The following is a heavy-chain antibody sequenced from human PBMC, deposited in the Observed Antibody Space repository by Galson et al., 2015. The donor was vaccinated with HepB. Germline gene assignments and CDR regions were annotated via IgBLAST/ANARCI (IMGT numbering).Heavy chain of an antibody. V-gene: IGHV3-23*01. CDR3: AKHGVDGSGTTRPLDF. CDR2: MSGSGGSA. J-gene: IGHJ3*01. CDR1: GFIFSSYA. D-gene: IGHD3-10*01. Sequence: SLRLSCAASGFIFSSYALSWVRQTPGKGLEWVSVMSGSGGSANYADSVKGRFTISRDNSKNTLYLQMNSLRAEDTAVYYCAKHGVDGSGTTRPLDFWGHGTMVTVSS.